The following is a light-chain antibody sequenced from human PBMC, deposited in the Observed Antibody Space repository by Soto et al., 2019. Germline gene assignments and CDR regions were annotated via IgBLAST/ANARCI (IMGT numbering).Light chain of an antibody. CDR3: SSYTTRSTLV. Sequence: QSALTQPASVSGSPGQSITIACTGTSSDVGGYNYVSWYQQHPGRAPKLMISDVSNRPSGVSSRFSGSKSVNTASLPISVLQAEDEAEYYCSSYTTRSTLVSGTGTKRTVL. V-gene: IGLV2-14*01. J-gene: IGLJ1*01. CDR1: SSDVGGYNY. CDR2: DVS.